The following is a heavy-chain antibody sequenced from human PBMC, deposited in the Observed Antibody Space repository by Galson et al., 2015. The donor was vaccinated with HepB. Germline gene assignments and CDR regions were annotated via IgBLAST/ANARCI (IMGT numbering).Heavy chain of an antibody. D-gene: IGHD6-6*01. J-gene: IGHJ5*02. CDR3: ARVRSSSGRRFDP. CDR2: IKQDGSEK. CDR1: GFTFSSYW. V-gene: IGHV3-7*03. Sequence: SLRLSCAASGFTFSSYWMSWVRQAPGKGLEWVANIKQDGSEKYYVDSVKGRFTISRDNAKNSLYLQMNSLRAEDTAVYYCARVRSSSGRRFDPWGQGTLVTVSS.